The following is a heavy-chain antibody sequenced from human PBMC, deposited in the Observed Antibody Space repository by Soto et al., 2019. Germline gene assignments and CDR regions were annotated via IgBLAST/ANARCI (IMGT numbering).Heavy chain of an antibody. CDR1: GGTFSSYA. D-gene: IGHD2-2*01. CDR2: IIPIYGTA. V-gene: IGHV1-69*13. Sequence: SVKVSCKASGGTFSSYAISWVRQAPGQGLEWMGGIIPIYGTANYAQKFQGRVTITADESTSTAYMELSSLRSEDTAVYYCAREPDIVVVPAAIKPSGMDVWGQGTTVTAP. J-gene: IGHJ6*02. CDR3: AREPDIVVVPAAIKPSGMDV.